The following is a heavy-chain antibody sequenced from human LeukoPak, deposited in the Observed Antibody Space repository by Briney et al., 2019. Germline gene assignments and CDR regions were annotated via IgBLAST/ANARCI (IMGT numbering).Heavy chain of an antibody. V-gene: IGHV3-66*01. CDR3: ARAGGGHGYSSGWYVNWYYYGMDV. J-gene: IGHJ6*02. CDR2: IYSGGST. CDR1: GFTVSSNY. Sequence: PGGSLRLSCAASGFTVSSNYMSWVRQAPGKGLEWVSVIYSGGSTYYADSVKGRFTISRDNAKNSLYLQMNSLRAEDTAVYYCARAGGGHGYSSGWYVNWYYYGMDVWGQGTTVTVSS. D-gene: IGHD6-19*01.